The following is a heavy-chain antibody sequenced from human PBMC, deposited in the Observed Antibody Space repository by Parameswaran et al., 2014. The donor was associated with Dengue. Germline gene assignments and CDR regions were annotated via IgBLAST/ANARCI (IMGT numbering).Heavy chain of an antibody. J-gene: IGHJ5*02. D-gene: IGHD3-22*01. V-gene: IGHV1-18*01. Sequence: WVRQAPGQGLEWMGWISAYNGNTNYAQKLQGRVTMTTDTSTSTAYMELRSLRSDDTAVYYCARSRLFLSWFDPWGQGTLVTVSS. CDR2: ISAYNGNT. CDR3: ARSRLFLSWFDP.